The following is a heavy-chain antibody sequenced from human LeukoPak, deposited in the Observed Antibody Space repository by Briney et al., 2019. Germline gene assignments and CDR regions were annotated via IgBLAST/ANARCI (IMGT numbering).Heavy chain of an antibody. J-gene: IGHJ4*02. Sequence: ASVKVSCKASGYTFTSYGISWVRQAPGQGLEWMGWISAYNGNTNYAQKLQGRVTMTTDTSTSTAYMELRSLRSDDTAVDYCALGYSYGAGRFGYFDYWGQGTLVTVSS. CDR3: ALGYSYGAGRFGYFDY. CDR1: GYTFTSYG. V-gene: IGHV1-18*01. D-gene: IGHD5-18*01. CDR2: ISAYNGNT.